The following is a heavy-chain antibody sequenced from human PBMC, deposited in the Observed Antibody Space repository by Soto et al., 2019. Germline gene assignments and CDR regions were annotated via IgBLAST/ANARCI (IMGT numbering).Heavy chain of an antibody. V-gene: IGHV3-53*02. CDR3: TIGLDQFMIRFDP. CDR2: IHPGGDT. J-gene: IGHJ5*02. D-gene: IGHD3-16*01. CDR1: GFTVSDNY. Sequence: EVQLVQTGGDLIQPGGSLRLSCAASGFTVSDNYMSWVRQAPGKGLEWVSSIHPGGDTFYADSVKGRFSFSRDISKNTVYLQMNRLRLEDTAVYYCTIGLDQFMIRFDPWGQGTLGTVSS.